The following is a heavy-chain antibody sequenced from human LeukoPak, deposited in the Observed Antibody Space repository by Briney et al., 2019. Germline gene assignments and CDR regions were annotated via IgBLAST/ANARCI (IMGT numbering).Heavy chain of an antibody. V-gene: IGHV3-11*05. CDR1: GFRVSGYD. CDR2: ISISSSNI. CDR3: AKDFRGYMDV. Sequence: TGGSLRLSCAASGFRVSGYDLNWIRQAPGKGLEWIAYISISSSNIHYADSVRGRFTISRDNSKNTVNLQMNSLRPADTAVYYCAKDFRGYMDVWGKGTMVTVS. J-gene: IGHJ6*03.